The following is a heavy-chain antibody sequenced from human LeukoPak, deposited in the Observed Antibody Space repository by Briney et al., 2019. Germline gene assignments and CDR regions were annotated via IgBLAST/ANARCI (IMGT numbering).Heavy chain of an antibody. J-gene: IGHJ6*02. CDR3: ARLLLSDRYYYYDMDV. Sequence: SSETLSLTCAVSGVSISSGGYSWSWIRQPPGKGLEWIGYIYHNGNTYYSPSLKSRVTISVDRSKNQFSLKLSSVTAADTAVYYCARLLLSDRYYYYDMDVWGLGTTVTVSS. V-gene: IGHV4-30-2*01. CDR2: IYHNGNT. CDR1: GVSISSGGYS. D-gene: IGHD2-15*01.